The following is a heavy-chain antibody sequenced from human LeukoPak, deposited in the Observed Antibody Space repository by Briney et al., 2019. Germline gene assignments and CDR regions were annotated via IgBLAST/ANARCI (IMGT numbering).Heavy chain of an antibody. Sequence: GGSLRLSCAASGFTFSSYAMHWVRQAPGKGLEWVAVISYDGSNKYYADSVKGRFTISRDNSKNTLYLQMNSLRAEDTAVYYCARGYPPHYGYNYYYGMDVWGQGTTVTVSS. CDR3: ARGYPPHYGYNYYYGMDV. V-gene: IGHV3-30-3*01. CDR2: ISYDGSNK. J-gene: IGHJ6*02. D-gene: IGHD3-10*01. CDR1: GFTFSSYA.